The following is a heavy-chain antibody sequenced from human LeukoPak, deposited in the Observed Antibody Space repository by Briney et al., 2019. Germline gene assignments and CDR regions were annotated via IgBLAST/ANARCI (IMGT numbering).Heavy chain of an antibody. CDR1: GFTFSSYS. CDR3: ARDRGIAAHTFGWGDYYYYYMDV. D-gene: IGHD6-13*01. V-gene: IGHV3-48*01. CDR2: ISSSSSTI. J-gene: IGHJ6*03. Sequence: GGSLRLSCAASGFTFSSYSMNWVRQAPGKGLEWVSYISSSSSTIYYADSVKGRFTISRDNAKNSLYLQMNSLRAEDTAVYYCARDRGIAAHTFGWGDYYYYYMDVWGKGTTVTVSS.